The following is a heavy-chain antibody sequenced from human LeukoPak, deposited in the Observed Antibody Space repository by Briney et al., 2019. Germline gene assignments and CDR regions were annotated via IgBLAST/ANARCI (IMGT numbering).Heavy chain of an antibody. CDR2: ISGSGGST. CDR3: AKGTGYYTPFSFDY. V-gene: IGHV3-23*01. CDR1: GFTFSSYA. J-gene: IGHJ4*02. D-gene: IGHD3/OR15-3a*01. Sequence: GGSLRFSCAASGFTFSSYAMSWVRQAPGKGLEWVSAISGSGGSTYYADSVKGRFTISRDNSKNTLYLQVNSLGAEDTAVYYCAKGTGYYTPFSFDYWGQGTLVTVSS.